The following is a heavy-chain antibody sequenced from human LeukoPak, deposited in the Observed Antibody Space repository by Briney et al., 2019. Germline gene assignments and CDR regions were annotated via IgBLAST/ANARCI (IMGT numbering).Heavy chain of an antibody. Sequence: GGSLRLSCAASGFNFSSYAMSWVRQVPGKGLEWVSSISGSGYNTYDADSVRGRFTVSRDNSKNTLYLQMNSLRAEDTAVYYCAKAIYDILTGFVYYFEYWGQGSLVTVSS. J-gene: IGHJ4*02. CDR2: ISGSGYNT. CDR3: AKAIYDILTGFVYYFEY. D-gene: IGHD3-9*01. V-gene: IGHV3-23*01. CDR1: GFNFSSYA.